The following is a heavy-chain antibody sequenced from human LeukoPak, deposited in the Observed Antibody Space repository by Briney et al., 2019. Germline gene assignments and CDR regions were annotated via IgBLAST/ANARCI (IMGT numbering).Heavy chain of an antibody. V-gene: IGHV3-33*01. Sequence: GRSLRLSCAASGFTFSSYGMHWVRQAPGKGLEWVAVIWYDGSNKYYADSVKGRFTISRDNSKNTLYLQMNSLRAEDTAVYYYARDGAEQEYFDYWGQGTLVTVSS. CDR3: ARDGAEQEYFDY. D-gene: IGHD1-14*01. J-gene: IGHJ4*02. CDR2: IWYDGSNK. CDR1: GFTFSSYG.